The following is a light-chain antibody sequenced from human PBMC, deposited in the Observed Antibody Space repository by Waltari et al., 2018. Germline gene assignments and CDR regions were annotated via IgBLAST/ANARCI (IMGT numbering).Light chain of an antibody. CDR1: QSVTTY. CDR2: DAS. J-gene: IGKJ3*01. Sequence: EIVLTQSPATLSLSPGERATLSCRASQSVTTYLGWYQQKPGQAPRLLIYDASNRATGIPARFSGSGSGTYFTLTISSLEPDDFAVYYCHQCSTWPPAFGPGTKVDI. CDR3: HQCSTWPPA. V-gene: IGKV3-11*01.